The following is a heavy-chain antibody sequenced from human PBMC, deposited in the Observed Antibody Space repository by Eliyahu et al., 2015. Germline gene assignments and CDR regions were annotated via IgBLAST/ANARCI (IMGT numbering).Heavy chain of an antibody. Sequence: QVQLVDSGGGLVTPGGSLRLSCXASXFXXXDXYMSXIRQTPGKGLEWVSYVSTTSRYTSYADSVKGRFTISRDNAKNSLYLQMNSLSGEDTALYYCARTSSSGPGWYFDLWGRGTLVTVSS. CDR2: VSTTSRYT. CDR3: ARTSSSGPGWYFDL. J-gene: IGHJ2*01. CDR1: XFXXXDXY. V-gene: IGHV3-11*05. D-gene: IGHD6-19*01.